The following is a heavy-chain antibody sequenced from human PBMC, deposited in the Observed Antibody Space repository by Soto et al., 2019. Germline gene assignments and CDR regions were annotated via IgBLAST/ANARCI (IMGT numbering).Heavy chain of an antibody. D-gene: IGHD1-1*01. V-gene: IGHV4-34*01. CDR1: GGSVNSGNYY. Sequence: QVQLQQWGAGLLKPSETLSLTCAVFGGSVNSGNYYWSWIRQPPGKGLEWIGEMSHSGGTHFIPSLKSRVTISVDTSKSQFSLKMSSVTAADTALYYCARVERGTATTVVDAFDICGPGTMVTVSS. CDR3: ARVERGTATTVVDAFDI. CDR2: MSHSGGT. J-gene: IGHJ3*02.